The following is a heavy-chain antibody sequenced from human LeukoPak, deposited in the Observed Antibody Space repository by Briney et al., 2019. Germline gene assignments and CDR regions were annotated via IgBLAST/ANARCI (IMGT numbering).Heavy chain of an antibody. V-gene: IGHV4-34*01. J-gene: IGHJ4*02. CDR3: ARPRIRDRVYDY. Sequence: SEALSLTCAVYGGSFSGYYWSWIRQPPGKGLEWIGEINHSGSTNYNPSLKSRVTISVDTSKNQFSLKLSSVTAADTAVYYCARPRIRDRVYDYWGQGTLVTVSS. CDR2: INHSGST. CDR1: GGSFSGYY. D-gene: IGHD2/OR15-2a*01.